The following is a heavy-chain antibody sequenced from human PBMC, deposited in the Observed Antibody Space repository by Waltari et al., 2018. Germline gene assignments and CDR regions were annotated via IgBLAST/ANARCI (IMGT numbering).Heavy chain of an antibody. Sequence: QVQLVQSGAEVKKPGSSVKVSCKASGGTFSSYAISGVRQAPGKGLEWMGGIIPIFGTANYAQKFQGRVTITTDESTSTAYMELSSLRSEDTAVYYCARENAMVRGVIGRGYFDYWGQGTLVTVSS. J-gene: IGHJ4*02. V-gene: IGHV1-69*05. CDR3: ARENAMVRGVIGRGYFDY. CDR1: GGTFSSYA. D-gene: IGHD3-10*01. CDR2: IIPIFGTA.